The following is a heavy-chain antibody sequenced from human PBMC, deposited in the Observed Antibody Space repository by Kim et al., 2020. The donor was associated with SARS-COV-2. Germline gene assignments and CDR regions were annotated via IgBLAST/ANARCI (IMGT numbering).Heavy chain of an antibody. CDR3: ARDIYYDSSGYYPLDY. D-gene: IGHD3-22*01. V-gene: IGHV1-46*01. CDR1: GYTFTSYY. CDR2: INPSGGST. J-gene: IGHJ4*02. Sequence: ASVKVSCKASGYTFTSYYMHWVRQAPGQGLEWMGIINPSGGSTSYAQKFQGRVTMTRDTSTSTVYMELSSLRSEDTAVYYCARDIYYDSSGYYPLDYWGRGTLVTVSS.